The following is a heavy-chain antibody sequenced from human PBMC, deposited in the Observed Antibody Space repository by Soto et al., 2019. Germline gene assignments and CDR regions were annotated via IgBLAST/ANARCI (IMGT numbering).Heavy chain of an antibody. CDR2: INAGNGNT. V-gene: IGHV1-3*01. Sequence: ASVKVSCKASGYTFTSYAMHWVRQAPGQRLEWMGWINAGNGNTKYSQKFQGRVTITRDTSASTAYMELSSLRSEDTAVYYCARRPDYSYYYYYMDVWGKGTTVTVSS. CDR1: GYTFTSYA. D-gene: IGHD4-4*01. J-gene: IGHJ6*03. CDR3: ARRPDYSYYYYYMDV.